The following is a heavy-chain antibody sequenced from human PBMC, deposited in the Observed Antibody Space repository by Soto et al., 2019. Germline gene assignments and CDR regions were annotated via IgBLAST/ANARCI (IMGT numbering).Heavy chain of an antibody. CDR1: GFTFSDYY. CDR3: ARGGVCGRDCYCWFDP. D-gene: IGHD2-21*02. Sequence: QVQLVESGGGLVKPGGSLRLSCAASGFTFSDYYMSWIRQAPGKGLEWVSYISRSGSTIYYAASVKGRFTISRDNAKNSLYLQRNRLRAADTGVYYCARGGVCGRDCYCWFDPWGQGTLVTVSS. V-gene: IGHV3-11*01. CDR2: ISRSGSTI. J-gene: IGHJ5*02.